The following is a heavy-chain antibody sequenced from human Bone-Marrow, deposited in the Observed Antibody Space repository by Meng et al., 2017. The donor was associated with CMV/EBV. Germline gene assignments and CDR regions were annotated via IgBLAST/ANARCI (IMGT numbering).Heavy chain of an antibody. V-gene: IGHV3-21*01. Sequence: GESLKISCAASGFTFSSYTMNWVRQAPGKGLEWVSSVSSSSMYIYYADSVKGRFTISRDNAKNSVFLQMDSLGAEDTALYYCARDESVGTPIDSWGQGTLVIVSS. CDR3: ARDESVGTPIDS. CDR2: VSSSSMYI. D-gene: IGHD1-26*01. CDR1: GFTFSSYT. J-gene: IGHJ4*02.